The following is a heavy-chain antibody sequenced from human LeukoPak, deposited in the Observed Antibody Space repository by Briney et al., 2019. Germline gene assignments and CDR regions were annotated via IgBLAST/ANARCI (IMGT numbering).Heavy chain of an antibody. CDR1: GVSMSHFH. J-gene: IGHJ4*02. CDR3: AKGETVTTSPFDH. D-gene: IGHD4-17*01. V-gene: IGHV4-59*03. Sequence: SETLSLTCAVSGVSMSHFHWNWFRQPPGKGLEWVGSIFYNEDANYNPSVKSRVTMSVDTSKRQLSLRLTYVTAADTAVYYCAKGETVTTSPFDHWGQGILVTVSS. CDR2: IFYNEDA.